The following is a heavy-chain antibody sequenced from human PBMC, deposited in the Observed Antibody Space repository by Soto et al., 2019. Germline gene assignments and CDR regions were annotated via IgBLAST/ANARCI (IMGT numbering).Heavy chain of an antibody. Sequence: QAQLVQSGAEGKKPGASVRVSCKTSGYPFTDYFIHWVRQAPGQGLEWMGIISLYHHSTSYAQKFQGRPTVTADTSTTTVYMDLSRLTSEDSAVYWCARELYSCGGDCPYYMDYWGQGTLVTVSS. CDR3: ARELYSCGGDCPYYMDY. CDR1: GYPFTDYF. D-gene: IGHD2-21*02. CDR2: ISLYHHST. V-gene: IGHV1-46*01. J-gene: IGHJ4*02.